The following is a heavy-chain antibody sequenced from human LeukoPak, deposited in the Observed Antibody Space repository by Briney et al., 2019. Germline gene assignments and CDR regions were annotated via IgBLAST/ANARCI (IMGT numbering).Heavy chain of an antibody. CDR1: GGSISSYY. J-gene: IGHJ4*02. D-gene: IGHD3-22*01. Sequence: PSETLSLTCTVSGGSISSYYWSWIRQPPGKGLEWIGDIYYSGSTNYNPSLKSRVTISVDTSKNQFSLKLSSVTAADTAVYYCARDTRSYDTSGYYYFDYWGQGALVTVSS. CDR2: IYYSGST. CDR3: ARDTRSYDTSGYYYFDY. V-gene: IGHV4-59*01.